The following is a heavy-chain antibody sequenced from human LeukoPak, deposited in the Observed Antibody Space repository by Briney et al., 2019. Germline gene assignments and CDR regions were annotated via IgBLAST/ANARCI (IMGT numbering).Heavy chain of an antibody. CDR1: GFIFSDYY. D-gene: IGHD3-3*01. J-gene: IGHJ4*02. CDR2: ISSSGSTI. Sequence: KPGGSLRLSCAASGFIFSDYYMSWIRQAPGKGLEWVSYISSSGSTIYYADSVKGRFTISRDNSKNTLYLQMNSLRAEDTAVYYCARDGDFWSETNFDYWGQGTLVTVSS. CDR3: ARDGDFWSETNFDY. V-gene: IGHV3-11*04.